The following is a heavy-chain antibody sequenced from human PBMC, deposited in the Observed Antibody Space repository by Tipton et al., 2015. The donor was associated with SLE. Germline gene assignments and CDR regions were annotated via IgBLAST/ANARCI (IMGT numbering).Heavy chain of an antibody. J-gene: IGHJ4*02. D-gene: IGHD1-14*01. CDR1: GFTFSSYA. CDR2: ISGSGGST. V-gene: IGHV3-23*01. CDR3: ARDWDNAIDY. Sequence: SLRLSCAASGFTFSSYAMSWVRQAPGKGLEWVSAISGSGGSTYYADSVKGRFTISRDNSKNTLYLQVNSLRAEDTAVYYCARDWDNAIDYWGQGSMVTVSS.